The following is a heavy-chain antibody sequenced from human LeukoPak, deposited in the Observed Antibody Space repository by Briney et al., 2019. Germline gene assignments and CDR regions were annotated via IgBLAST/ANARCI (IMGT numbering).Heavy chain of an antibody. J-gene: IGHJ6*04. CDR1: GFTFSNYG. CDR3: AKGLFDWQRYYYYYYGMDV. V-gene: IGHV3-30*18. D-gene: IGHD3-9*01. CDR2: ISYDGNNK. Sequence: GGSLRLSCAASGFTFSNYGMHWVRQAPGKGLERVAVISYDGNNKYYADSVKGRFTISRDNSKNTLYLQMNSLRAEDTAVYYCAKGLFDWQRYYYYYYGMDVWGKGTTVTVSS.